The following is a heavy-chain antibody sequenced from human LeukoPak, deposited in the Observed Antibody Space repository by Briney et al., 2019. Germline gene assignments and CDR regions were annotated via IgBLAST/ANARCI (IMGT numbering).Heavy chain of an antibody. Sequence: SGTLSLTCTVSGASISTSDDYWGWIRQPPGKGLEWIGSLSYSGSPYYNPSLKTRVTISVDTSKNQFSLKLNSLTAADTAVYYCARGSYYFDYWGQGTLVTVSS. CDR3: ARGSYYFDY. CDR1: GASISTSDDY. J-gene: IGHJ4*02. CDR2: LSYSGSP. D-gene: IGHD3-10*01. V-gene: IGHV4-39*07.